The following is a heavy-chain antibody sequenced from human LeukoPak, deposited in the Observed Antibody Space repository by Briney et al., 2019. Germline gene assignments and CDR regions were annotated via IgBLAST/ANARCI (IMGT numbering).Heavy chain of an antibody. Sequence: PGGSLRLSCAASGFTFSGYSMNWVRQAPGKGLEWLSYISSGSRTIYYADSVKGRFTVSRDNAKNSLYLQMNSLRAEDTAVYYCAGGATIPYWGQGTLVTVYS. J-gene: IGHJ4*02. V-gene: IGHV3-48*01. CDR2: ISSGSRTI. CDR1: GFTFSGYS. CDR3: AGGATIPY. D-gene: IGHD5-12*01.